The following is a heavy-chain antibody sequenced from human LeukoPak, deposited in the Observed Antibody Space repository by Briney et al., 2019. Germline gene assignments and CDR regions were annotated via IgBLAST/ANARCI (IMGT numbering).Heavy chain of an antibody. CDR3: ARTQTDYYDSSGYYFWYYYYGMDV. J-gene: IGHJ6*02. CDR1: GFTFSSYA. V-gene: IGHV3-64*01. Sequence: PGGSLRLSCAASGFTFSSYAMHWVRQAPGKGLEYVSAISSNGGSTYYANSVKGRFTISRDNSKNTLYLQMGSLSAEDMAVYYCARTQTDYYDSSGYYFWYYYYGMDVWGQGTTVTVSS. CDR2: ISSNGGST. D-gene: IGHD3-22*01.